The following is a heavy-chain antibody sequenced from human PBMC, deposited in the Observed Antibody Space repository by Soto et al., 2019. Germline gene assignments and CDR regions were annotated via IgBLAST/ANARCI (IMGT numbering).Heavy chain of an antibody. J-gene: IGHJ4*02. CDR3: ARQHRGGWLYYFDY. D-gene: IGHD5-12*01. V-gene: IGHV4-39*01. CDR1: GDSVSSSSYY. Sequence: QVHLQESGPGLVKPSDTLSLTCTVSGDSVSSSSYYWGWIRKPPGKGLEWIGSIYYTGSTYYNPSLKSRVTMSIDTSENKFSLKLSSVTAADTAVFYCARQHRGGWLYYFDYWGQGTLVTVSS. CDR2: IYYTGST.